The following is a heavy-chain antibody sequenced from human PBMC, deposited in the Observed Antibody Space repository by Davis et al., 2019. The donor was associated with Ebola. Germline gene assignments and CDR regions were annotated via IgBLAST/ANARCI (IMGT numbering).Heavy chain of an antibody. V-gene: IGHV3-30*03. Sequence: PGGSLRPSCAASGTIFTTNGMHWVRQAPGKGLEWVAVILYDGSSKYYADSVKGRFTIPRDNSKDTMYLQMNSLRAEDTAVYYCAPADDSGYYLYWGQGTLVTVSS. D-gene: IGHD3-22*01. CDR2: ILYDGSSK. J-gene: IGHJ4*02. CDR1: GTIFTTNG. CDR3: APADDSGYYLY.